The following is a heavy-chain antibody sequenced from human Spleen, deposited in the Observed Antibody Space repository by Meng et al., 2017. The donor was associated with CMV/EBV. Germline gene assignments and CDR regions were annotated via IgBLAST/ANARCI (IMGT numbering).Heavy chain of an antibody. CDR2: INHSEST. V-gene: IGHV4-34*01. D-gene: IGHD2-21*01. CDR1: GGSFSGSY. Sequence: SETLSLTCAVYGGSFSGSYWSWIRQPPGKGLEWIGEINHSESTSYNPSLKSRVTISLDTSKNQFSLQLRSVTAADTAVYYCARLDCGSDCFNFYYYDGWDVWGQGTTVTVSS. J-gene: IGHJ6*02. CDR3: ARLDCGSDCFNFYYYDGWDV.